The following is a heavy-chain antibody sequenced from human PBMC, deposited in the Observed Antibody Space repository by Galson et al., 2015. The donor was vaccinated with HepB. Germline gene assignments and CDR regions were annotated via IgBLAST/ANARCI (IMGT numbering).Heavy chain of an antibody. CDR3: TTDLSSSWYIDY. V-gene: IGHV3-15*01. J-gene: IGHJ4*02. CDR2: IKSKTDGGTT. D-gene: IGHD6-13*01. CDR1: GFTFSNAW. Sequence: SLRLSCAASGFTFSNAWMSWVRQAPGKGLEWVGRIKSKTDGGTTDYAAPVKGRFTISRDDSKNTLYLQMNSLKTEDTAVYYCTTDLSSSWYIDYWGQGTLVTVSS.